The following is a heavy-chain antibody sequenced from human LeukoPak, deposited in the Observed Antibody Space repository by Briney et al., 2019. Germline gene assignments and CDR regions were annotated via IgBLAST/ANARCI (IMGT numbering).Heavy chain of an antibody. Sequence: PGGSLRLSCAASGFTFDDYAMHWVRQAPGKGLEWVSGISWNSGSIGYADSVKGRFTISRDNAKNTLYLQMNSLRAEDTAVYYCARGVPWGGSSWNLYYYMDVWGKGTTVTVSS. CDR3: ARGVPWGGSSWNLYYYMDV. CDR1: GFTFDDYA. CDR2: ISWNSGSI. D-gene: IGHD6-13*01. J-gene: IGHJ6*03. V-gene: IGHV3-9*01.